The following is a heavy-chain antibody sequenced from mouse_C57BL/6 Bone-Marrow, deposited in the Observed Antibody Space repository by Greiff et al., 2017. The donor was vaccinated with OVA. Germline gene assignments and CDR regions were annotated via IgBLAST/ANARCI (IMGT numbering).Heavy chain of an antibody. CDR2: IYPGNSDT. V-gene: IGHV1-5*01. D-gene: IGHD4-1*01. CDR1: GYTFTSYW. J-gene: IGHJ1*03. CDR3: TVLTGTGDWYFDV. Sequence: EVQLQQSGTVLARPGASVKMSFKTSGYTFTSYWMHWVKQRPGQGLEWIGAIYPGNSDTSYNQKFKGKAKLTAVTSASTAYMELSSLTNEDSAVYYCTVLTGTGDWYFDVWGTGTTVTVSS.